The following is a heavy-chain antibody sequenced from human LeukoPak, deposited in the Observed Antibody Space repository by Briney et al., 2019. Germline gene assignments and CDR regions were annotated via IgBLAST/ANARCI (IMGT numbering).Heavy chain of an antibody. D-gene: IGHD5-18*01. J-gene: IGHJ5*02. CDR3: ARSRGNVDTAIRWFDP. CDR1: GYSISSGYY. V-gene: IGHV4-38-2*01. CDR2: IYHSGST. Sequence: PSETLSLTCAVSGYSISSGYYWGWIRQPPGKGLEWIGSIYHSGSTYYNPSLKSRVTISVDTSKNQFSLKLSSVTAADTAVYYCARSRGNVDTAIRWFDPWGQGTLVTVSS.